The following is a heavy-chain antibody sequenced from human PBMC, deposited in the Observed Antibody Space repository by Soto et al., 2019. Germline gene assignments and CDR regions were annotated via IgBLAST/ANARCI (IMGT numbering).Heavy chain of an antibody. CDR1: GDSITEVS. Sequence: VQSGAEVKKPGASVAVSCKVSGDSITEVSMHWVRQSPEKGLEWMGGYDPENGRRISAQNFKGRLTMTEDTSTDTAYMKLISLETDDTAVYFCATRPPWNYFDCWGQGTLVTVSS. D-gene: IGHD5-12*01. V-gene: IGHV1-24*01. J-gene: IGHJ4*02. CDR2: YDPENGRR. CDR3: ATRPPWNYFDC.